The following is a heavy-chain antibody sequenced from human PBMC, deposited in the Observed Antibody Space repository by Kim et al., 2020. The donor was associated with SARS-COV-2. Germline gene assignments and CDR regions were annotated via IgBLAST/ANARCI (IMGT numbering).Heavy chain of an antibody. CDR3: ARQQLAAYYYYGMDV. Sequence: PSLKSRVTISVDTSKNQFSLKLGSVTAADTAVYYCARQQLAAYYYYGMDVWGQGTTVTVSS. D-gene: IGHD6-13*01. V-gene: IGHV4-31*02. J-gene: IGHJ6*02.